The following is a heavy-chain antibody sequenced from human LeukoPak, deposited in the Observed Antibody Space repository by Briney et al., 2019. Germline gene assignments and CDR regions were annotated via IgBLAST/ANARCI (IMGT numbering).Heavy chain of an antibody. D-gene: IGHD3-3*01. V-gene: IGHV3-30*12. CDR1: GFSFSRHG. CDR2: LYYDGSNK. J-gene: IGHJ6*03. CDR3: ARVGRYYDFWSGYSDLVGWDYYYYMDV. Sequence: GGSLRLSCAASGFSFSRHGMHWVRQAPGKGLEWVASLYYDGSNKNYADSVKGRFTISRDNAKNSLYLQMNSLRAEDTAVYYCARVGRYYDFWSGYSDLVGWDYYYYMDVWGKGTTVTVSS.